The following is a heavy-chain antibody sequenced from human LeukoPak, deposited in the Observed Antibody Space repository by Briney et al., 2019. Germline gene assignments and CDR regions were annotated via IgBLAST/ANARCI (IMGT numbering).Heavy chain of an antibody. Sequence: ASVKVSRKASGYTFTSYYMHWVRQAPGQGLEWMGIINPSGGSTSYAQKFQGRVTMTRDTSTSTVYMELSSLRSEDTAVYYCARVVRSGEFDYWGQGTLVTVSS. J-gene: IGHJ4*02. CDR1: GYTFTSYY. V-gene: IGHV1-46*01. D-gene: IGHD1-26*01. CDR2: INPSGGST. CDR3: ARVVRSGEFDY.